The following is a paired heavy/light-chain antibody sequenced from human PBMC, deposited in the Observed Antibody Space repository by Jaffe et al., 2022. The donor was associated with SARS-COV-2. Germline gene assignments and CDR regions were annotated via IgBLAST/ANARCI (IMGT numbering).Heavy chain of an antibody. V-gene: IGHV3-48*02. CDR3: ARVLDLYSSSSGSVYYYYGMDV. J-gene: IGHJ6*02. CDR2: ISSSSSTI. D-gene: IGHD6-6*01. CDR1: GFTFSSYS. Sequence: EVQLVESGGGLVQPGGSLRLSCAASGFTFSSYSMNWVRQAPGKGLEWVSYISSSSSTIYYADSVKGRFTISRDNAKNSLYLQMNSLRDEDTAVYYCARVLDLYSSSSGSVYYYYGMDVWGQGTTVTVSS.
Light chain of an antibody. CDR3: MQALRLVT. J-gene: IGKJ3*01. V-gene: IGKV2-28*01. Sequence: DIVMTQSPLSLPVTPGEPASISCRSSQSLLHSNGYNYLDWYLQKPGQSPQLLIYLGSNRASGVPDRFSGSGSGTDFTLKISRVEAEDVGVYYCMQALRLVTFGPGTKVDIK. CDR2: LGS. CDR1: QSLLHSNGYNY.